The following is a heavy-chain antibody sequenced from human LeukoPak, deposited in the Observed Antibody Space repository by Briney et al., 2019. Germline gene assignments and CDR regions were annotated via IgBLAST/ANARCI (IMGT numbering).Heavy chain of an antibody. V-gene: IGHV3-7*01. D-gene: IGHD2-15*01. CDR2: ITPDGTGA. CDR3: VRDNGYCTGGSCYSVFDS. J-gene: IGHJ5*01. CDR1: GFVLSHLW. Sequence: GGSLRLSCAGSGFVLSHLWMNWVRQAPGKGLEWVGSITPDGTGANYVDSVKGRFSISRDNAKSYLSLQINSMRAEDTAVYYCVRDNGYCTGGSCYSVFDSWGQGSLVTVSS.